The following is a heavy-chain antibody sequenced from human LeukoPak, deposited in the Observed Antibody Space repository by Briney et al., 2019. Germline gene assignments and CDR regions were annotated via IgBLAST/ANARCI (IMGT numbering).Heavy chain of an antibody. CDR1: GGSISSSSYY. CDR3: ARQRYSGSPTTFDY. D-gene: IGHD1-26*01. V-gene: IGHV4-39*01. CDR2: IYYSGST. Sequence: PSETLSLTCTVSGGSISSSSYYWGWIRQPPGKGLEWIGGIYYSGSTYYNPSLKSRVTISVDTSKNQFSLKLSSVTAADTAVYYCARQRYSGSPTTFDYWGQGTLVTVSS. J-gene: IGHJ4*02.